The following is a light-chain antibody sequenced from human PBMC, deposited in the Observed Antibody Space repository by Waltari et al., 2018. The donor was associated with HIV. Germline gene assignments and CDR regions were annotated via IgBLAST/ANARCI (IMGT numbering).Light chain of an antibody. CDR3: AAWDDSLNGEV. V-gene: IGLV1-44*01. CDR1: SSNIGSNT. J-gene: IGLJ2*01. CDR2: SNN. Sequence: QSVLIQPPSASGTPGQRVTISCSGSSSNIGSNTVNWYQQLPGTAPKLLIYSNNQRPSGVPDRVSGSKSGTSASLAISGLQSEDEADYYCAAWDDSLNGEVFGGGTKLTVL.